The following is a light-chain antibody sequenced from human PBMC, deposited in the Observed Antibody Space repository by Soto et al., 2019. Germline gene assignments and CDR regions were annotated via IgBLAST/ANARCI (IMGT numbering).Light chain of an antibody. Sequence: DSQMTQAPAALSAYVGDRVTITCRASQSISTWLAWYQQKPGKAPKLLIYDAFYLERGVPSRFSGSGSGTEFTLTISSLQPDDLATYYCQQYNSFWTFGQGTKVDIK. J-gene: IGKJ1*01. CDR1: QSISTW. CDR2: DAF. CDR3: QQYNSFWT. V-gene: IGKV1-5*01.